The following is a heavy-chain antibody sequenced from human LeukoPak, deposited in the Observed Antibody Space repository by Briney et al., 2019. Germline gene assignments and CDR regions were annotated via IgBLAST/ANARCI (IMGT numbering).Heavy chain of an antibody. V-gene: IGHV3-23*01. J-gene: IGHJ6*02. CDR3: AKGEVVVAAGRNYYYGMDV. Sequence: RGSLRLSCAASGFTFSSYAMSWVRQAPGKGLEWVSAISGSGGSTYYADSVKGRFTISRDNSKNTLYLQMNSPRAEDTAVYYCAKGEVVVAAGRNYYYGMDVWGQGTTVTVSS. CDR1: GFTFSSYA. CDR2: ISGSGGST. D-gene: IGHD2-15*01.